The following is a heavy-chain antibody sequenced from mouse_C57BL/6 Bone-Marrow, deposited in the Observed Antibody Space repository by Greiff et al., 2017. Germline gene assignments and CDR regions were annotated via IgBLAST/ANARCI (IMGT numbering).Heavy chain of an antibody. Sequence: QVQLKESGAELVRPGASVTLSCKASGYTFTDYEMHWVKQTPVHGLEWIGAIDPETGGTAYNQKFKGKAILTADKSSSTAYMELRSLTSEDSAVYYCTRRWLLRGAWFAYWGQGTLVTVSA. CDR2: IDPETGGT. D-gene: IGHD2-3*01. CDR1: GYTFTDYE. V-gene: IGHV1-15*01. CDR3: TRRWLLRGAWFAY. J-gene: IGHJ3*01.